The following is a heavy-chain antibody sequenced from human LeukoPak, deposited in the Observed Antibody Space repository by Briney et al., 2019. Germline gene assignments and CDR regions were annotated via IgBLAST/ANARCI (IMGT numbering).Heavy chain of an antibody. J-gene: IGHJ4*02. CDR2: INHSGST. D-gene: IGHD5-18*01. V-gene: IGHV4-39*07. CDR1: GGSISSDSYY. Sequence: SETLSLTCTVSGGSISSDSYYWSWIRQPPGKGLEWIGEINHSGSTNYNPSLKSRVTISVDTSKNQFSLKLSSVTAADTAVYYCARARRGYSYGRFDYWGLGTLVTVSS. CDR3: ARARRGYSYGRFDY.